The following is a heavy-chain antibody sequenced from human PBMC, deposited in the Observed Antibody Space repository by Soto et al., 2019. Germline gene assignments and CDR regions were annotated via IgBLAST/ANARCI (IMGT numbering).Heavy chain of an antibody. CDR2: IYYSGST. Sequence: SETLSLTCTVSGGSISSGGYYWSWIRQHPGKGLEWIGSIYYSGSTYYNPSLKSRVSISVDTSKNQFSLKLSSVTAADTAVYYCARRGGRYCSSSSCYPYGMDVWGQGTTVTVSS. D-gene: IGHD2-2*01. CDR3: ARRGGRYCSSSSCYPYGMDV. CDR1: GGSISSGGYY. V-gene: IGHV4-39*01. J-gene: IGHJ6*02.